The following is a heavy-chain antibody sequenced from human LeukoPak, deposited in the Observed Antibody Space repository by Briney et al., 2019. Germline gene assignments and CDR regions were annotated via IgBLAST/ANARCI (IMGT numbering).Heavy chain of an antibody. CDR1: GFSFSSYG. Sequence: GGSLRLSCAASGFSFSSYGIHWVRQAPGEGLEWLAFISYDGGKKYYADSVKGRFTISRDNSKNTLCLQMNSLRAEDTAVYYCAFNYYTSGSYYNRYFYYGMDVWGKGTTVTVSS. D-gene: IGHD3-10*01. V-gene: IGHV3-30*03. J-gene: IGHJ6*04. CDR2: ISYDGGKK. CDR3: AFNYYTSGSYYNRYFYYGMDV.